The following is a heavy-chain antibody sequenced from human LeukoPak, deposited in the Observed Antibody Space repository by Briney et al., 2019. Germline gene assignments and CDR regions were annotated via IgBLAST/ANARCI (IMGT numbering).Heavy chain of an antibody. Sequence: PSDTLSLTCTVSGGSISSYYWNWIRQPPGKGLEWIGYIYYSGSTNYNPSLKSRVTISVDTSKNQFSLKLSSVTAADTAVYYCARGGWYPESFQHWGQGALVTVSS. CDR1: GGSISSYY. V-gene: IGHV4-59*07. J-gene: IGHJ1*01. D-gene: IGHD6-19*01. CDR2: IYYSGST. CDR3: ARGGWYPESFQH.